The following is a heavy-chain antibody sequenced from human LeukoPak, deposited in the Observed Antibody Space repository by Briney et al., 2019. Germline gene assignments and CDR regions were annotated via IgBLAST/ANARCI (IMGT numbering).Heavy chain of an antibody. Sequence: GGPLRLSCAASGFTFSSYGMHWVRQAPGKGLEWVAVIWYDGSNKYYADSVKGRFTISRDNSKNTLYLQMNSLRAEDTAVYYCARAESGYYFDYWGQGTLVTVSS. D-gene: IGHD1-14*01. CDR1: GFTFSSYG. CDR2: IWYDGSNK. J-gene: IGHJ4*02. CDR3: ARAESGYYFDY. V-gene: IGHV3-33*01.